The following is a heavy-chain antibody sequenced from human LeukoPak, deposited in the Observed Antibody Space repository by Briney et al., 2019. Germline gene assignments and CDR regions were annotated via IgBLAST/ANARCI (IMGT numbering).Heavy chain of an antibody. V-gene: IGHV3-30-3*01. CDR3: AREGGDIVVVPAAGTADFDY. CDR1: GFTFSSYA. J-gene: IGHJ4*02. D-gene: IGHD2-2*01. Sequence: GALRLSCAASGFTFSSYAMHWVRQAPGKGLEWVAVISYDGSNKYYADSVKGRFTISRDNSKNTLYLQMNSLRAEDTAVYYCAREGGDIVVVPAAGTADFDYWGQGTLVTVSS. CDR2: ISYDGSNK.